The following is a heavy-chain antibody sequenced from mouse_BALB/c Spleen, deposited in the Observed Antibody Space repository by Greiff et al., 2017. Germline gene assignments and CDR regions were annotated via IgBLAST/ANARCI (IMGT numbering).Heavy chain of an antibody. CDR2: IYPGNGDT. D-gene: IGHD2-3*01. Sequence: QVQLQQPGAELVKPGASVKMSCKASGYTFTSYNMHWVKQTPGQGLEWIGAIYPGNGDTSYNQKFKGKATLTADKSSSTAYMQLSSLTSEDSAVYYCARWHHHYFDYWGQGTTLTVSS. V-gene: IGHV1-12*01. CDR1: GYTFTSYN. J-gene: IGHJ2*01. CDR3: ARWHHHYFDY.